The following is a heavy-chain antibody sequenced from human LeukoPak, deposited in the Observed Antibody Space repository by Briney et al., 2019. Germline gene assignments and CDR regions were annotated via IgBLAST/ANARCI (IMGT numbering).Heavy chain of an antibody. CDR3: ARDLYKDSGSGWSLDY. CDR1: GFTFDDYA. J-gene: IGHJ4*02. Sequence: GGSPRLSCAASGFTFDDYAMHWVRQAPGKGLEWVSGISWNSGSIGYADSVKGRFTISRDNSKNTLYLQVNSLRAEDTAVYYCARDLYKDSGSGWSLDYWGQGTLVTVSS. V-gene: IGHV3-9*01. D-gene: IGHD6-19*01. CDR2: ISWNSGSI.